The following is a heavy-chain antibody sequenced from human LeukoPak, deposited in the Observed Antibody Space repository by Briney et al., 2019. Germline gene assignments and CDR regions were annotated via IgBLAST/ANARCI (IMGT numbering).Heavy chain of an antibody. CDR2: IYYSGST. J-gene: IGHJ3*02. V-gene: IGHV4-39*07. CDR3: ARDTRTWTDAFDI. CDR1: GGSISSSSYY. Sequence: PSETLSLTCTVSGGSISSSSYYWGWIRQPPGKGLEWIGSIYYSGSTYYNPSLKSRVTISVDTSKNQFSLKLRSVTAADTALYYCARDTRTWTDAFDIWGQGTMVTVSS. D-gene: IGHD1-1*01.